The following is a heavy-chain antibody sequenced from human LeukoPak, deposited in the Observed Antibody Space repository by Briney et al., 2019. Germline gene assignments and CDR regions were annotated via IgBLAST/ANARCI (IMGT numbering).Heavy chain of an antibody. D-gene: IGHD5-18*01. CDR1: GFTFSISW. CDR3: ARDRGYKAFDI. Sequence: GGSLRLSCAASGFTFSISWMTWVRQAPGKGLEWVADIKEDGSQKFHVVSVKGRFTISRDNAKNSLYLQMNSLKVEDTAIYYCARDRGYKAFDIWGQGTMVTVSS. J-gene: IGHJ3*02. CDR2: IKEDGSQK. V-gene: IGHV3-7*03.